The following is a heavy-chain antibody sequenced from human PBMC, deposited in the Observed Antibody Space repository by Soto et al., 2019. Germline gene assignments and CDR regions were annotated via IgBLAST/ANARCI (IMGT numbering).Heavy chain of an antibody. Sequence: ASVKVSCKASGYTFSRYGISWVRQAPGQGLEWMGWISGYNGDTNYAQKFQGRVTMTIDTSTTTAYMELRGLTSDVTAIYYCAKNGQPPYYYYGLDVWGQ. J-gene: IGHJ6*02. CDR2: ISGYNGDT. D-gene: IGHD2-8*01. V-gene: IGHV1-18*01. CDR1: GYTFSRYG. CDR3: AKNGQPPYYYYGLDV.